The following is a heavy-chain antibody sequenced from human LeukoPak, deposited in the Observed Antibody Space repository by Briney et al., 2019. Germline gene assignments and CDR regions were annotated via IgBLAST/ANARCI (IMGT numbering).Heavy chain of an antibody. V-gene: IGHV1-69*13. D-gene: IGHD1-20*01. CDR2: IIPIFGTA. CDR1: GGTFSSYA. Sequence: SVKVSCKASGGTFSSYAISWVRQAPGQGLEWMGGIIPIFGTANYAQKFQGRVTITADESTSIAYTELSSLRSEDTAVYYCARDLGLTGAGYYYYMDVWGKGTTVTVSS. J-gene: IGHJ6*03. CDR3: ARDLGLTGAGYYYYMDV.